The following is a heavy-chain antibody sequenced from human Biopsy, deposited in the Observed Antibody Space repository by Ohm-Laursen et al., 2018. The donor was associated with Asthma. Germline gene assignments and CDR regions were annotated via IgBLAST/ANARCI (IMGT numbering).Heavy chain of an antibody. Sequence: SLRLSCAASGFTFSDYYMSWVRQAPGKGLEWVAVISHDGSNKYYADSVKGRFTISRDNSKNTLDLQMNSLRAEDTAVYYCAGQYGGNSPPLEWGQGTLVTVSS. J-gene: IGHJ4*02. CDR3: AGQYGGNSPPLE. CDR2: ISHDGSNK. CDR1: GFTFSDYY. D-gene: IGHD4-23*01. V-gene: IGHV3-30*03.